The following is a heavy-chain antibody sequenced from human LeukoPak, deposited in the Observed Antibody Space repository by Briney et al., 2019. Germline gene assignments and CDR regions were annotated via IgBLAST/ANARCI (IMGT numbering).Heavy chain of an antibody. V-gene: IGHV4-34*01. J-gene: IGHJ5*02. CDR3: ARGLERLNNWFDP. D-gene: IGHD1-1*01. CDR2: INHSGST. CDR1: GGSFSGYY. Sequence: PSETLSLTCAAYGGSFSGYYWSWIRQPPGKGLEWIGEINHSGSTNYNPSLKSRVTISVDTSKNQFSLKLSSVTAADTAVYYCARGLERLNNWFDPWGQGTLVTVSS.